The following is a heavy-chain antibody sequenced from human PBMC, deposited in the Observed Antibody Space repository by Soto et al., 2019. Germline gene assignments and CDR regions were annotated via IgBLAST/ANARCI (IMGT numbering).Heavy chain of an antibody. Sequence: SETLSLTCTVSGGSISSYYWSWIRQPPGKGLEWIGYIYYSGSTNYNPSLKSRVTISVDTSKNQFSLKLSSVTAADTAVYSCARGAQLGPGDFDYWGQGTLVTVSS. V-gene: IGHV4-59*01. CDR2: IYYSGST. CDR1: GGSISSYY. J-gene: IGHJ4*02. CDR3: ARGAQLGPGDFDY. D-gene: IGHD6-6*01.